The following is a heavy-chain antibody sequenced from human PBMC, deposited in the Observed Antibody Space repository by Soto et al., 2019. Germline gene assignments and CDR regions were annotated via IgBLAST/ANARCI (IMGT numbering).Heavy chain of an antibody. D-gene: IGHD2-8*01. CDR3: AGRGYCTNGVCSYFGY. Sequence: QLQLQESGSGLVKPSQTLSLTCTVSGGSISSGGYSWSWLRQPPGTALEWIGYIYHGGTTYYNPSVKSPITISVDRAKKQLALKVSSVAAAGRAVYYCAGRGYCTNGVCSYFGYWGQGTLVTFSS. CDR2: IYHGGTT. J-gene: IGHJ4*02. CDR1: GGSISSGGYS. V-gene: IGHV4-30-2*01.